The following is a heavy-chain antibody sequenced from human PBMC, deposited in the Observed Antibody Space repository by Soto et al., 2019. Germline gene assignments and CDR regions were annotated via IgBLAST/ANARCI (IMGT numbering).Heavy chain of an antibody. CDR2: INAGNGNT. D-gene: IGHD3-10*01. CDR3: ARDRTTMIRGVINDLDY. V-gene: IGHV1-3*01. CDR1: GYTFTSYV. Sequence: QVQLVQSGAEVKKPGASVKVSCKASGYTFTSYVMHWVHQAPGQRLEWMGWINAGNGNTKYSQKFQRRVTITRDTSASTAYMELSSLRSEDTAVYYCARDRTTMIRGVINDLDYWGQGTLVTVSS. J-gene: IGHJ4*02.